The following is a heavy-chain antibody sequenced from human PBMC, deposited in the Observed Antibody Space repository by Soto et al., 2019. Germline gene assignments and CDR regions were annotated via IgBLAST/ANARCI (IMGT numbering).Heavy chain of an antibody. V-gene: IGHV4-4*07. CDR3: ARGGGVPALGDP. D-gene: IGHD2-2*01. CDR2: ISTSGNT. J-gene: IGHJ5*02. CDR1: GVSMRNSY. Sequence: QVQLEESGPGLVKPSETLSLICSVSGVSMRNSYWTWIRQSAGKGLEWIGRISTSGNTNYNPSLNSRLTMSVDTSQNQVSLNLTSVTAADTAVYYCARGGGVPALGDPWGQGTLVTVSS.